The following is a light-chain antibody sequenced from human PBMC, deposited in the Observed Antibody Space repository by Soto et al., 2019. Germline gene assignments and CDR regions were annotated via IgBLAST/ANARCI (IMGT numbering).Light chain of an antibody. Sequence: EIVLAQSPGTLSLSPGARATLSCRASQSVSSSYLAWYQQRPGQAPRLLIYGASSRATGIPDRFSGSGSGTDFTLTISRLEPEDFAVYYCQQYGSSPPWTFGQGTKVAIK. J-gene: IGKJ1*01. CDR3: QQYGSSPPWT. V-gene: IGKV3-20*01. CDR1: QSVSSSY. CDR2: GAS.